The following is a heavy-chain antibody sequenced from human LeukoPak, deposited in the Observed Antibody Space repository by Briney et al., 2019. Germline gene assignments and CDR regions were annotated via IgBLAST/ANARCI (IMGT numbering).Heavy chain of an antibody. D-gene: IGHD6-19*01. Sequence: GGSLRLSCAASGFTFSSYSMNWVRQAPGKGLEWVSSISTSSYISYANSVKGRFTISRDNAKTALYLQMNSLRAEDTAVYYCARAPLAVAGYFYYYMDVWGKGTRSPSP. V-gene: IGHV3-21*01. CDR3: ARAPLAVAGYFYYYMDV. CDR2: ISTSSYI. CDR1: GFTFSSYS. J-gene: IGHJ6*03.